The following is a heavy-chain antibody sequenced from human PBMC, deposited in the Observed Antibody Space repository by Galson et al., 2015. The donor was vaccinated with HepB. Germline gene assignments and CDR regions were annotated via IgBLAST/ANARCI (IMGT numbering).Heavy chain of an antibody. D-gene: IGHD3-10*01. CDR1: GFSLSTSGMR. CDR2: IDWDDDK. CDR3: AGGLGEFIAFDI. V-gene: IGHV2-70*04. J-gene: IGHJ3*02. Sequence: PALVKPTPTLTLTRTFSGFSLSTSGMRVSWIRQPPGKALEWLARIDWDDDKFYSTSLKSRLTISKDTSKNQVVLTMTNMDPVDTATYYCAGGLGEFIAFDIWGQGTMVTVSS.